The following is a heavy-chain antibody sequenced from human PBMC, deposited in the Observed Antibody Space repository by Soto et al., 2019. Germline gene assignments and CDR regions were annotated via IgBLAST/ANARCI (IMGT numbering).Heavy chain of an antibody. D-gene: IGHD4-17*01. J-gene: IGHJ4*02. CDR2: ISRSGTYT. Sequence: QVLLVESGGGLVKPGGSLRLSCAASGFTFSDYYMSWIRQAPGKGLEWVSFISRSGTYTNHADSVKGRFTISRDNAKNTVYLQMNSLRAEDTAVYYCARGDTVFDYWGQGALVTVSS. V-gene: IGHV3-11*05. CDR1: GFTFSDYY. CDR3: ARGDTVFDY.